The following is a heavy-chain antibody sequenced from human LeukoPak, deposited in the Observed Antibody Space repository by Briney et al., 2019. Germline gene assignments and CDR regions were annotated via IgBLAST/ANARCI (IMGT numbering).Heavy chain of an antibody. V-gene: IGHV3-23*01. D-gene: IGHD6-13*01. Sequence: PGGSLRLSCAASGFTFSDYAMSWVRQAPGKGLEWVSAVTYSGAPTYYADSVKGRFTISRDNSKNTLYLQMNSLRAEDTAVYYCAKGSSSWYAGFCDYWGQGTLVTVSS. J-gene: IGHJ4*02. CDR1: GFTFSDYA. CDR2: VTYSGAPT. CDR3: AKGSSSWYAGFCDY.